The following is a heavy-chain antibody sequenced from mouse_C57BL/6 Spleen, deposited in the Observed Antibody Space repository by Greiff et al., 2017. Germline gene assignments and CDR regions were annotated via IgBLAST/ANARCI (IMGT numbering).Heavy chain of an antibody. CDR2: IYPGSGNT. V-gene: IGHV1-76*01. CDR1: GYTFTDYY. CDR3: ARGGDSYYFDY. J-gene: IGHJ2*01. Sequence: QVQLKESGAELVRPGASVKLSCKASGYTFTDYYINWVKQRPGQGLEWIARIYPGSGNTYYNEKFKGKATLTAEKSSSTAYMQLSSLTSEDSAVYFCARGGDSYYFDYWGQGTTLTVSS. D-gene: IGHD2-13*01.